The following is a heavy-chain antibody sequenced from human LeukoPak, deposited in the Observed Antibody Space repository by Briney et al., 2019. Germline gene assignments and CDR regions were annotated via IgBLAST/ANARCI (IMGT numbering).Heavy chain of an antibody. V-gene: IGHV3-23*01. CDR2: ISGSGGST. CDR3: AKARDYGDSDLDY. D-gene: IGHD4-17*01. Sequence: GGSLRLSCAASGLTFSSYAMSWVRQAPGKGLEWVSAISGSGGSTYYADSVKGRLTISRDNSKNTLFLQMNSLRAEDTAVYYCAKARDYGDSDLDYWGQGTLVTVSS. J-gene: IGHJ4*02. CDR1: GLTFSSYA.